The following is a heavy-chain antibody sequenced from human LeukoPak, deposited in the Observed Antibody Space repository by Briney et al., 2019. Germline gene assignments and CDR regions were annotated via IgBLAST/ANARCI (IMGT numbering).Heavy chain of an antibody. CDR3: ARITDYYYDSSGYLDY. D-gene: IGHD3-22*01. J-gene: IGHJ4*02. CDR2: IKQDGSEK. Sequence: GGSLRLSCAASPFTFSSYWMSWVRQAPGKGLEWVANIKQDGSEKYYVDSMKGRFTISRDNARNSLSLQMHSLRAEDTAVYYCARITDYYYDSSGYLDYWGQGTLVTVSS. V-gene: IGHV3-7*01. CDR1: PFTFSSYW.